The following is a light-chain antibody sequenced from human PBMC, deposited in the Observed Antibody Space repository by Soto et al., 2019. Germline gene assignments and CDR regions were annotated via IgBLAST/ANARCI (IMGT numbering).Light chain of an antibody. CDR3: QQYDGSPQT. Sequence: IALMQSPGTLSLSPGERATLSCRASQTISRNFLAWYQQKPGQAPRLLIYGASKRATGIPDRFSGSGSGAEFTLTISRLEPEDFGVYHCQQYDGSPQTFGQGTKVDIK. J-gene: IGKJ1*01. V-gene: IGKV3-20*01. CDR1: QTISRNF. CDR2: GAS.